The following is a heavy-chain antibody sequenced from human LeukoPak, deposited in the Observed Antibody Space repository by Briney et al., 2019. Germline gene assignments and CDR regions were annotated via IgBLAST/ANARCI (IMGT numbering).Heavy chain of an antibody. J-gene: IGHJ4*02. CDR1: GYSITELS. CDR3: ATGTHYDLLPF. CDR2: FDPGSGEI. D-gene: IGHD3-9*01. V-gene: IGHV1-24*01. Sequence: ASVKVSCKVSGYSITELSTHWVRQAPGKWLEWMGGFDPGSGEIIYEQKFQDRVTMTEDTSTDTAYMELSSLGSEDTALYYCATGTHYDLLPFWGQGTLVTVSS.